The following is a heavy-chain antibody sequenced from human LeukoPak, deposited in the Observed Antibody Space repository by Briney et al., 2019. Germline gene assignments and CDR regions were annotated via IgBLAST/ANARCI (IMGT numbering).Heavy chain of an antibody. Sequence: SETLSLTCSVSGGSISSRSSYWGWIRRPPGKGLEWIGSVYYSGSTHYNPSLKSRVTISVDTSKNQFSLKLSSVTAADTAVYYCARHSLDSYGYAGFVASWRQGTLVTVSS. CDR1: GGSISSRSSY. J-gene: IGHJ5*01. CDR3: ARHSLDSYGYAGFVAS. V-gene: IGHV4-39*01. CDR2: VYYSGST. D-gene: IGHD5-18*01.